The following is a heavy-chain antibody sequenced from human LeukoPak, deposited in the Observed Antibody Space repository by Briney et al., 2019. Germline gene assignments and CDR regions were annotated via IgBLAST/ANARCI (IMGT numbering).Heavy chain of an antibody. CDR3: ARSEDPYYDFWSGYYDY. Sequence: ASVKVSCKASGYTFTGYYMHWVRQAPGQGLEWMGWINPNSGGTNYARKFQGRVTMTRDTSISTAYMELSRLRSDDTAVYYCARSEDPYYDFWSGYYDYWGQGTLVTVSS. J-gene: IGHJ4*02. CDR2: INPNSGGT. V-gene: IGHV1-2*02. CDR1: GYTFTGYY. D-gene: IGHD3-3*01.